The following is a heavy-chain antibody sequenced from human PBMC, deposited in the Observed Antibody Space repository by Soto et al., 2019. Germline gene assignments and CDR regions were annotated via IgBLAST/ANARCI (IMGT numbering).Heavy chain of an antibody. CDR3: ARDMSGRGRYNWNDAPEFDY. J-gene: IGHJ4*02. Sequence: ASVKVSCKASGGTFSSYTISWVRQAPGQGLEWMGRIIPILGIANYAQKFQGRVTITADKSTSTAYMELSSLRSEDTAVYYCARDMSGRGRYNWNDAPEFDYWGQGTLVTVSS. V-gene: IGHV1-69*04. D-gene: IGHD1-1*01. CDR1: GGTFSSYT. CDR2: IIPILGIA.